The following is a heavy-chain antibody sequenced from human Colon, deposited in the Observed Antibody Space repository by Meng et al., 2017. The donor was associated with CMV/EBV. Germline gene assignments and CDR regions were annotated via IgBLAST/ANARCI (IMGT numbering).Heavy chain of an antibody. CDR2: ISRSGSPM. Sequence: GGSLSLSCAASGFIFTSYEMNWVRQAPGQGLEWVSYISRSGSPMYYADSVKGRFTVSRDNAKNSLYLQMDSLRAEDTAVYYCARLGAAPDYYYYAMDVWGQGTPVTVSS. V-gene: IGHV3-48*03. CDR1: GFIFTSYE. J-gene: IGHJ6*02. D-gene: IGHD6-13*01. CDR3: ARLGAAPDYYYYAMDV.